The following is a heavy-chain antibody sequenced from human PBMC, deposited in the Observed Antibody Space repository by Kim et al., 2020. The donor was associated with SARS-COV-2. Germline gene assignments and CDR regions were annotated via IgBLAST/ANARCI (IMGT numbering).Heavy chain of an antibody. V-gene: IGHV4-31*03. J-gene: IGHJ4*02. D-gene: IGHD3-9*01. Sequence: SETLSLTCTVSGGSISSGGYYWSWIRQHPGKGLEWIGYIYYSGSTYYNPSLKSRVTISVDTSKNQFSLKLSSVIAADTAVYYCARGYYDILTGPYYFDYWGQGTLVTVSS. CDR3: ARGYYDILTGPYYFDY. CDR1: GGSISSGGYY. CDR2: IYYSGST.